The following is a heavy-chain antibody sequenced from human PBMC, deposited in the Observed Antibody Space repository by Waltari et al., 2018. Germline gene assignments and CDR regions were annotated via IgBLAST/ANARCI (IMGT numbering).Heavy chain of an antibody. V-gene: IGHV4-59*01. D-gene: IGHD6-19*01. CDR1: GGSISSYY. CDR2: IYYSGST. J-gene: IGHJ5*02. Sequence: QVQLQESGPGLVKPSETLSLTCTVSGGSISSYYWRWIRPPPGKGLEWNGYIYYSGSTNYNPSLKSRVTISVDTSKNQFSLKLSSVTAADTAVYYCARDFRSGWYYWFDPWGQGTLVTVSS. CDR3: ARDFRSGWYYWFDP.